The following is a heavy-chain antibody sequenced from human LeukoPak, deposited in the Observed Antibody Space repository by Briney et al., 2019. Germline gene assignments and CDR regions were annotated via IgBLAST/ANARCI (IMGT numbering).Heavy chain of an antibody. V-gene: IGHV3-7*04. D-gene: IGHD2-8*01. CDR2: IKQDGSEH. Sequence: GGSLRLSCAASGFTFSSYWMSWVRQAPGKGLEWVANIKQDGSEHYYVDSVKGRFTISRDNAKNSLYLQMNSLRAEDTAVYYCARDAYANTRRYDHWGQGTLVTVSS. J-gene: IGHJ4*02. CDR1: GFTFSSYW. CDR3: ARDAYANTRRYDH.